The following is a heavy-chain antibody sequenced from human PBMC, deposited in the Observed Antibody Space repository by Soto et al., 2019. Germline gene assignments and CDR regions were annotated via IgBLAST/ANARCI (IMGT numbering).Heavy chain of an antibody. J-gene: IGHJ5*02. D-gene: IGHD3-22*01. V-gene: IGHV1-69*13. CDR3: ARLVTMIVVDSNWFDP. CDR2: IIPIFGTA. Sequence: SVKVSCKASGGTFSSYAISWVRQAPGQGLEWMGGIIPIFGTANYAQKFQGRVTITADESTSTAYMELSSLRSEDTAVYYCARLVTMIVVDSNWFDPWGQGTLVTVPQ. CDR1: GGTFSSYA.